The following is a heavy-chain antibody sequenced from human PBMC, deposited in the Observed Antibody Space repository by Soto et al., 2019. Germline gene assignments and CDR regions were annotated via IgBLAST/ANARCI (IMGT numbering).Heavy chain of an antibody. CDR3: ATRITVFGLLIPPFDP. V-gene: IGHV4-34*01. CDR2: INHTGGT. CDR1: GGSVNVYY. D-gene: IGHD3-3*01. J-gene: IGHJ5*02. Sequence: SETLCLTCSVYGGSVNVYYWNWIRQPPGKGLEWIGEINHTGGTHYNPSLKSRVTMSVDTSKNQFSLRLSSVTAADTAIYYCATRITVFGLLIPPFDPWGQGAQVTVS.